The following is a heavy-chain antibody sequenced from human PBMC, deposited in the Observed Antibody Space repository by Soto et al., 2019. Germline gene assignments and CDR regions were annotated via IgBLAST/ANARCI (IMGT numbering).Heavy chain of an antibody. V-gene: IGHV3-23*01. D-gene: IGHD1-1*01. Sequence: GGSLILSCAASGFTFSSYAMSWVRQAPGKGLEWVSAISGSGGSTYYADSVKGRFTISRDNSKNTLYLQMNSLRAEDTAVYYWTTAPRGYFGTRDPWGQGNLVTVYS. CDR2: ISGSGGST. CDR1: GFTFSSYA. CDR3: TTAPRGYFGTRDP. J-gene: IGHJ5*02.